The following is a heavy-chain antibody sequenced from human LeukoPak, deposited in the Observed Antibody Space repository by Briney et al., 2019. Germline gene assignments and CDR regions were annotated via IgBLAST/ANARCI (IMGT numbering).Heavy chain of an antibody. Sequence: GGSLRLSCAASGFSSSNYWMHWVRQAPGKGLVWVTRMNSDGSATYYADSVQGRFTIARDNAKDTLYLQMNSLRAEDTAMYFCAKGPNYFDSWGQGTLVTVSS. V-gene: IGHV3-74*01. J-gene: IGHJ4*02. CDR2: MNSDGSAT. CDR1: GFSSSNYW. CDR3: AKGPNYFDS.